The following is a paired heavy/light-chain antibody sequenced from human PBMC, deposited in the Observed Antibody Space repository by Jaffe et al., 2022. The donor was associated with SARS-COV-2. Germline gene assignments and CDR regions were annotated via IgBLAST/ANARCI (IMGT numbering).Heavy chain of an antibody. Sequence: QVQLVESGGGVVQPGKSLRLSCAASGFTFSSYPMHWVRQAPGKGLEWVAFISYDGDYDYYAGSVKGRFTISRDNSRNTLYLQMNSLRAEDTALYYCARDRTRRFDYWGQGTLVTVSS. CDR3: ARDRTRRFDY. J-gene: IGHJ4*02. CDR1: GFTFSSYP. CDR2: ISYDGDYD. V-gene: IGHV3-30-3*01.
Light chain of an antibody. CDR3: QQSYSTPLFT. CDR2: AAS. V-gene: IGKV1-39*01. J-gene: IGKJ3*01. CDR1: QSISTY. Sequence: DIQMTQSPSSLSASVGDRVTITCRASQSISTYLNWYQQKTGKAPKLLIYAASSLESGVPSRFSGSGSGTDFTLTIGSLQPEDFATYYCQQSYSTPLFTFGPGTKVDI.